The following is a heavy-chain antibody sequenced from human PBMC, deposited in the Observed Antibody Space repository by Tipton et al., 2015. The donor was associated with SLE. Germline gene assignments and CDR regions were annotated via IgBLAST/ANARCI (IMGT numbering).Heavy chain of an antibody. CDR1: GGSISSGSYY. V-gene: IGHV4-61*02. D-gene: IGHD6-13*01. J-gene: IGHJ4*02. Sequence: LRLSCTVSGGSISSGSYYWSWIRQPAGKGLEWIGGIYTSGSTNYNPSLKSRVTISVDTSKNQFSLKLSSVTAADTAVYYCARVTHSSSWVPYYFDYWGQGTLVTVSS. CDR3: ARVTHSSSWVPYYFDY. CDR2: IYTSGST.